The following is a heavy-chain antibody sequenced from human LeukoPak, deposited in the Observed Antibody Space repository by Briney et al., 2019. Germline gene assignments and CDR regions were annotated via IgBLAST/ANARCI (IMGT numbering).Heavy chain of an antibody. J-gene: IGHJ4*02. CDR3: ATAGNWNDGGYFDY. V-gene: IGHV3-7*01. CDR2: IKQDGSEK. D-gene: IGHD1-1*01. CDR1: GFIFNGYW. Sequence: PGGSPRLSCAASGFIFNGYWMSWVRQAPGKGLDWVANIKQDGSEKYYVDSVKGRFTISRDNAKNSLYLQMNSLRAEDTAVYYCATAGNWNDGGYFDYWGQGTLVTVSS.